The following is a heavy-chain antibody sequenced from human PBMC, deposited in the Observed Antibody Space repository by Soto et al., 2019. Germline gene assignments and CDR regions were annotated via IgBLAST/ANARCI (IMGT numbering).Heavy chain of an antibody. D-gene: IGHD6-19*01. V-gene: IGHV4-59*01. CDR2: IYYSGST. CDR1: GGSISSYY. Sequence: SETLSLTCTVSGGSISSYYWSWIRQPPGKGLEWIGYIYYSGSTNYNPSLKSRVTISVDTSKNQFSLKLSSVTAADTAVYYCARAGSGWYDGYYFDYWGQGTLVTVS. J-gene: IGHJ4*02. CDR3: ARAGSGWYDGYYFDY.